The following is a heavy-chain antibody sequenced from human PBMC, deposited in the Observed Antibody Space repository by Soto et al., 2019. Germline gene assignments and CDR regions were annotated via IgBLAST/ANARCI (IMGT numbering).Heavy chain of an antibody. Sequence: PGGSLRLSCAASRFAFRDYYMSWIRQAPGKGLEWVSYISSSGTHTNYADSVKGRFIISRDHAKNSLYLQMNSLRADDTAVYYCARDRSGYSSNDVAFDIWGQGTMVTVSS. J-gene: IGHJ3*02. CDR3: ARDRSGYSSNDVAFDI. D-gene: IGHD2-2*03. V-gene: IGHV3-11*05. CDR2: ISSSGTHT. CDR1: RFAFRDYY.